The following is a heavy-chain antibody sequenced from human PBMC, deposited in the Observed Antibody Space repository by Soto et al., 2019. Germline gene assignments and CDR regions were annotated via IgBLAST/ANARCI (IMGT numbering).Heavy chain of an antibody. CDR3: ARHKYHISCSSAY. J-gene: IGHJ4*02. CDR1: GGSISSSSYY. Sequence: SGTLSLTCTVSGGSISSSSYYWGWIRQPPGKGLEWIGSIYYSGSTYYNPSLKSRVTISVDTSKNQFSLKLSSVTAADTAVYYCARHKYHISCSSAYWGLGTLPTVS. V-gene: IGHV4-39*01. D-gene: IGHD2-21*01. CDR2: IYYSGST.